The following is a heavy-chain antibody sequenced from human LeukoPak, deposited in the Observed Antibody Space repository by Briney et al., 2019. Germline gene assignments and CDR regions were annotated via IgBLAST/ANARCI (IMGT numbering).Heavy chain of an antibody. Sequence: GGSLRLSCAASGFTFSSYGMHWVRQAPGKGLEWVAVIWYDGSNKYYADSVKGRFTISRDNSKNTLYLQMNSLRAEDTAVYYCARDPRAAGGMDVWGQGTTVTVSS. CDR2: IWYDGSNK. V-gene: IGHV3-33*01. D-gene: IGHD6-25*01. J-gene: IGHJ6*02. CDR3: ARDPRAAGGMDV. CDR1: GFTFSSYG.